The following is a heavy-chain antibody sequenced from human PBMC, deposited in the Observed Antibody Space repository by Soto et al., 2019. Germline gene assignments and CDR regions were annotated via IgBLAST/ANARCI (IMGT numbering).Heavy chain of an antibody. Sequence: SETLSLTCAVSGGSISSGGYSWSWIRQPPGKGLEWIGYIYHSGSTYYNPSLKSRVTISVDRSKNQFSLKLSSVTAADTAVYYCARGEYDSSIFDYWGQGTLVTVS. CDR1: GGSISSGGYS. J-gene: IGHJ4*02. V-gene: IGHV4-30-2*01. CDR2: IYHSGST. CDR3: ARGEYDSSIFDY. D-gene: IGHD3-22*01.